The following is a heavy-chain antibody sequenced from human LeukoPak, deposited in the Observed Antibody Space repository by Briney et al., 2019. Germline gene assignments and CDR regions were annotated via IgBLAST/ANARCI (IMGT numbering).Heavy chain of an antibody. V-gene: IGHV4-4*09. Sequence: SETLSFTCTVSGGSISSYYWSWIRQPPGKGLEWVGYIYTSGSTNYNPSLKSRVTISVDTSKNQFSLRLSSVTAADTAVYYCARSEYYFDYWGQGTLVTVSS. CDR2: IYTSGST. CDR1: GGSISSYY. CDR3: ARSEYYFDY. J-gene: IGHJ4*02.